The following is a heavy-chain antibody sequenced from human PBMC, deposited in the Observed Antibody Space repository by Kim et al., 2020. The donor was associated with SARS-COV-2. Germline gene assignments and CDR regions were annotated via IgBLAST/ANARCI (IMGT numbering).Heavy chain of an antibody. Sequence: GGSLRLSCAASGFTFSSYGMSWVRQAPGKGLEWVATISQDGSGKFYVDSVRGRFTMSRDNTKNSVFLQMNSLRAEDTAVYYCASSISDTEAPRIGAYFHHGGQGPLVTVSS. CDR2: ISQDGSGK. CDR1: GFTFSSYG. V-gene: IGHV3-7*01. CDR3: ASSISDTEAPRIGAYFHH. J-gene: IGHJ1*01. D-gene: IGHD5-18*01.